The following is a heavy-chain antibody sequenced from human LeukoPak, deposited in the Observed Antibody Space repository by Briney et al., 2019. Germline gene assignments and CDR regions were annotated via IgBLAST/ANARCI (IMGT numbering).Heavy chain of an antibody. CDR3: ARVGSSGWYFRWFDP. J-gene: IGHJ5*02. V-gene: IGHV4-59*01. CDR2: IYYSGST. CDR1: GGSISSYY. D-gene: IGHD6-19*01. Sequence: SETLSLTCTVSGGSISSYYWSWIRQPPGKGLEWIGYIYYSGSTNYNPSLKSRVTISVDTSKNQFSLKLSSVTAADTAVYYRARVGSSGWYFRWFDPWGQGTLVTVSP.